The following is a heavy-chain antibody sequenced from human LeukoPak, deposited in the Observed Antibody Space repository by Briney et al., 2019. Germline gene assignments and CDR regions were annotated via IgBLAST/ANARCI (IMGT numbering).Heavy chain of an antibody. Sequence: GESLKISCKGSGYTFSSYWIGWVRQMPGKGLEWMGIIYPDDSDTRYSPSFQGQVTISADKSISTAYLQWSSLKASDTAMYYCASGSAWGGSYREYYFDYWGQGTLVTVSS. CDR3: ASGSAWGGSYREYYFDY. D-gene: IGHD1-26*01. J-gene: IGHJ4*02. CDR1: GYTFSSYW. CDR2: IYPDDSDT. V-gene: IGHV5-51*01.